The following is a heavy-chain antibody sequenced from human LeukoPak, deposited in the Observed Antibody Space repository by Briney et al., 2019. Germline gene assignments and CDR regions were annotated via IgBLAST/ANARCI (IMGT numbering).Heavy chain of an antibody. CDR1: GFTFSSYA. J-gene: IGHJ6*02. CDR2: ISGSGGST. CDR3: AKDRVGIAAARVGYYYYYGMDV. V-gene: IGHV3-23*01. D-gene: IGHD6-13*01. Sequence: GGSLRLSCAASGFTFSSYAMSWVRQAPGKGLEWVSAISGSGGSTYYADSVKGRFTISRDNPKNTLYLQMNSLRAEDTAVYYCAKDRVGIAAARVGYYYYYGMDVWGQGTTVTVSS.